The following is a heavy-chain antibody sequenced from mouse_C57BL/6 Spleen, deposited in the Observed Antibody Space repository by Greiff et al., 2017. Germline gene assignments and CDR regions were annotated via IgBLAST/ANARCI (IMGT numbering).Heavy chain of an antibody. CDR1: GYTFTSYW. J-gene: IGHJ4*01. V-gene: IGHV1-64*01. CDR2: IHPNSGST. CDR3: SRGVATKLGRCDAMDY. D-gene: IGHD1-1*01. Sequence: QVQLQQPGAELVKPGASVKLSCKASGYTFTSYWMNWVKQRPGQGLEWIGMIHPNSGSTNYNEKFKSKATLTVDNSSSTAYMQLSSLTSEDSAVYDCSRGVATKLGRCDAMDYWGQGTSVTVSS.